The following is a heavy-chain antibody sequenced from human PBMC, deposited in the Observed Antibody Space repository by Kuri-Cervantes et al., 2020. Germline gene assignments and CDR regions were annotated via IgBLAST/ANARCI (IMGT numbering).Heavy chain of an antibody. V-gene: IGHV1-2*02. CDR1: GYTFTGYY. Sequence: ASVKVSCKASGYTFTGYYMHWVRQAPGQGLEWMGWINPNSGGTNYAQKFQGRVTMTRGTSISTAYMELSRLRSDDTAVYYCARDFAPLSYYYYGMDVWGQGTTVTVSS. J-gene: IGHJ6*02. D-gene: IGHD2/OR15-2a*01. CDR2: INPNSGGT. CDR3: ARDFAPLSYYYYGMDV.